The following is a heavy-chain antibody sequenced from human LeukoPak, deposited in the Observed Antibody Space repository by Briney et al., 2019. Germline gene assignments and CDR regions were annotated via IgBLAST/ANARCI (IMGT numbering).Heavy chain of an antibody. V-gene: IGHV3-30*04. D-gene: IGHD3-9*01. CDR1: GFTFSSYA. CDR2: ISYDGSNK. J-gene: IGHJ4*02. Sequence: PGRSLRLSCAASGFTFSSYAMHWVRQAPGKGLEWVSIISYDGSNKYYADSVKGRFTISRDNSKNTLYLQMNSLRAEDTAVYYCSRTHSTGYYYYWGQGTLVTVSS. CDR3: SRTHSTGYYYY.